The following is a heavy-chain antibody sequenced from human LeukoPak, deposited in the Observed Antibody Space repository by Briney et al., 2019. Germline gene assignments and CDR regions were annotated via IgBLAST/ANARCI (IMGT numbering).Heavy chain of an antibody. V-gene: IGHV3-21*01. D-gene: IGHD6-19*01. J-gene: IGHJ5*02. CDR3: ARKQWLNS. CDR1: GFTFSSYS. CDR2: ITTGGDDL. Sequence: GGSLRLSCAASGFTFSSYSLTWVRQAPGKGLEWVSSITTGGDDLYYSDSVKGRFTIPRDNAKNSLFLQMNNLGAEDTAVYYCARKQWLNSWGQGTRVIVSS.